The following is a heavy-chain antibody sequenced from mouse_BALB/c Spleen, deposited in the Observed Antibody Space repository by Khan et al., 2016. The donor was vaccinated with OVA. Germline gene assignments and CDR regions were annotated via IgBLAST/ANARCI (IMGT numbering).Heavy chain of an antibody. D-gene: IGHD1-1*01. Sequence: EVQLQKSGPGLVKPSQSLSLTCTVTGYSITSDYAWNWIRQFPGNKLEWMGYISYSGNTKYNPSLKSRISITRDTSKNQFFLQLNSVTTEDTATYYCARIYGGDFDYWGQGTTLTVSS. CDR2: ISYSGNT. CDR1: GYSITSDYA. J-gene: IGHJ2*01. V-gene: IGHV3-2*02. CDR3: ARIYGGDFDY.